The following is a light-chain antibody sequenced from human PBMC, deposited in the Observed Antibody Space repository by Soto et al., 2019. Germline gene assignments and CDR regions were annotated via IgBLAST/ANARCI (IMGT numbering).Light chain of an antibody. CDR2: DVS. J-gene: IGLJ1*01. V-gene: IGLV2-14*01. CDR1: SSDVGGYNY. Sequence: QSALTQPASVSGSPGQSITISCTGTSSDVGGYNYVSWYQQHPGKVPKLVIYDVSNRPSGVSNRFSGSKSGDTASLTISGLQAEDEADYYCSSYTSSNSYVFGTGTKLTVL. CDR3: SSYTSSNSYV.